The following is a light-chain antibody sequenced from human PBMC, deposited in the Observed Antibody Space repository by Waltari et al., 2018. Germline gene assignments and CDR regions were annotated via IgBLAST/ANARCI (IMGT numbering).Light chain of an antibody. Sequence: EVVLTQSPVTLSLSPGERATLSCRASQSVGAYLAWYQQKPGQAPRLLIYDVSNRASGIPARFSGSGSGTDFTLTISSLEPEDFAIYYCQQRGDWPLTFGQGTRVEIK. CDR2: DVS. V-gene: IGKV3-11*01. CDR3: QQRGDWPLT. CDR1: QSVGAY. J-gene: IGKJ1*01.